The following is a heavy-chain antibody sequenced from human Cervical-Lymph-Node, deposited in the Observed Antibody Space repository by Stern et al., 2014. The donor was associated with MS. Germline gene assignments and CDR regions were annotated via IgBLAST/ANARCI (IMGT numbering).Heavy chain of an antibody. J-gene: IGHJ4*02. CDR2: ISLSGSST. CDR1: GFTFSDYA. V-gene: IGHV3-23*04. D-gene: IGHD2-15*01. CDR3: AKDRELVVVTFDS. Sequence: MQLVQSGGGLVQPGGSLRLSCAASGFTFSDYAMSWVRQAPGKGLEWVSAISLSGSSTFYADSVQGRFTISRDNSKNTLYLQMNSLRAEDTAVYYCAKDRELVVVTFDSWGQGTLVTVSS.